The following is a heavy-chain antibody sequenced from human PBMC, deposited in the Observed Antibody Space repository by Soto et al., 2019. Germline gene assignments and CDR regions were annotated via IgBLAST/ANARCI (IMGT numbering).Heavy chain of an antibody. CDR2: IYYSGST. J-gene: IGHJ4*02. D-gene: IGHD5-18*01. V-gene: IGHV4-59*01. Sequence: SETLSLTCTVSGGSISSYYWSWIRQPPGKGLEWIRYIYYSGSTNYNPSLKSRVTISVDTSKNQFSLKLSSVTAADTAVYYCARGIVGYSYGAFDYWGQGTLVTVSS. CDR1: GGSISSYY. CDR3: ARGIVGYSYGAFDY.